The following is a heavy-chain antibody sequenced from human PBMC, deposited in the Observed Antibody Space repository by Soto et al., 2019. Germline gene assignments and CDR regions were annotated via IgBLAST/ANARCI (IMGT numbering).Heavy chain of an antibody. CDR3: TTLRLHP. D-gene: IGHD3-9*01. V-gene: IGHV1-2*02. CDR2: VNPNTGVT. Sequence: ASVKVSCKTSGYTFTAFYMNWVRQAPGQGLEWMGWVNPNTGVTRYAQKFQGRVTMTRDTSINTAYMELSGLTSDDTAIYYCTTLRLHPWGQGTLVTVSS. CDR1: GYTFTAFY. J-gene: IGHJ5*02.